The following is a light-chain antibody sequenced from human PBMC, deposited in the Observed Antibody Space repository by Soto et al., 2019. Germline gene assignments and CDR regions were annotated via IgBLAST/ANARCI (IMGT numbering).Light chain of an antibody. J-gene: IGKJ5*01. CDR2: AAS. CDR3: QQYNNWPPVT. CDR1: HSVNSN. V-gene: IGKV3-15*01. Sequence: EIVMTQSPATLSVSPGERATLSCRASHSVNSNLAWYQQKPGRALRLLIYAASTRASGFPARFSGSGSGTEFTLTISSLQSEDSAVYYCQQYNNWPPVTFGQGTRLEIK.